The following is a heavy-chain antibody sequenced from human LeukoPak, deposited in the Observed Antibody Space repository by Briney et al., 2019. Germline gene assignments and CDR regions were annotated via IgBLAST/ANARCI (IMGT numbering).Heavy chain of an antibody. CDR1: GFTFSSYW. CDR3: VRPMSPGWAADALNI. V-gene: IGHV3-74*01. D-gene: IGHD3-9*01. CDR2: INSDGSTT. J-gene: IGHJ3*02. Sequence: PGGSLRLSCAASGFTFSSYWMYWVRQAPGKGLVWVSRINSDGSTTNYAGSVKGRFTISRDNAKNTLYLQMNSLRVEDAAVYFCVRPMSPGWAADALNIWGQGTMVTVSS.